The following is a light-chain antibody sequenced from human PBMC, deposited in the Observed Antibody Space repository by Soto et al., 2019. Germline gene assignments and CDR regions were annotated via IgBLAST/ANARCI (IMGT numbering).Light chain of an antibody. CDR2: EVR. V-gene: IGLV2-14*01. J-gene: IGLJ3*02. CDR1: NRDVGSSNL. Sequence: QSALTQPASVSGSPGQSITIACTGTNRDVGSSNLVSWYQQRPGEAPKLIISEVRNRPSGISYRFPGSKSGNTASLTISGLQAEDEADYYCSSYTTTSTLVFGGGPKLTVL. CDR3: SSYTTTSTLV.